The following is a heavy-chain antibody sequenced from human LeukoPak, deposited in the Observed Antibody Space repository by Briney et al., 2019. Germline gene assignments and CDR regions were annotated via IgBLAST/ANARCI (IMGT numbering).Heavy chain of an antibody. CDR2: IDPNSGDT. D-gene: IGHD1-26*01. Sequence: ASVKVSCKASGYSFTDYYIHWVRQAPGQGLEWMGLIDPNSGDTYYAQKFRGRVTMTRDTSITTAYVELDRLTSDDTAVYYCARDSSGSYTHWAQGTLVTISS. J-gene: IGHJ4*02. V-gene: IGHV1-2*06. CDR1: GYSFTDYY. CDR3: ARDSSGSYTH.